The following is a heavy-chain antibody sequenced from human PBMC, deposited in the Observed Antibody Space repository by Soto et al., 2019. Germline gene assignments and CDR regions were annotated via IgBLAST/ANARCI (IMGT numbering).Heavy chain of an antibody. J-gene: IGHJ3*02. V-gene: IGHV5-51*01. Sequence: ESLKISCKGSGYSFTSYWIGWVRQMPGKGLEWMGIIYPGDSDTRYSPSFQGQVTISADKSISTAYLQWSSLKASDTAMYYCARRRYYYDSSGYYAVAAFDIWGQGTMVTVSS. CDR1: GYSFTSYW. CDR3: ARRRYYYDSSGYYAVAAFDI. D-gene: IGHD3-22*01. CDR2: IYPGDSDT.